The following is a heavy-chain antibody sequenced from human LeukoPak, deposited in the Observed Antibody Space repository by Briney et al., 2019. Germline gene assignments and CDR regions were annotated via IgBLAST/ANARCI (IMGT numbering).Heavy chain of an antibody. CDR1: GFTFSSYW. D-gene: IGHD6-19*01. CDR2: INTDGSST. Sequence: GGSLRLSCAASGFTFSSYWMHWVRQAPGKGLVWVSRINTDGSSTSYADSVKGRFTISRDNAKNTLYLQMNSLRAEDTAVYYCARGSGWYGRAFDIWGQGTMDTVSS. V-gene: IGHV3-74*01. CDR3: ARGSGWYGRAFDI. J-gene: IGHJ3*02.